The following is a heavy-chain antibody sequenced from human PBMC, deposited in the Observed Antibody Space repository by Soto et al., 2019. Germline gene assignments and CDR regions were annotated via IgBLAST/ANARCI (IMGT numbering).Heavy chain of an antibody. V-gene: IGHV3-30*18. D-gene: IGHD1-26*01. CDR2: ISYDGSNK. J-gene: IGHJ3*02. CDR3: AKVSSRGTDGDDFDI. Sequence: PGGSLRLSCPASGFTFSSYGMHWVRHAPGKGLEWVAVISYDGSNKYYADSVKGRFTISRDNSKNTLYLQMNSLRAEDTAVYYCAKVSSRGTDGDDFDIWGQGTMVTVSS. CDR1: GFTFSSYG.